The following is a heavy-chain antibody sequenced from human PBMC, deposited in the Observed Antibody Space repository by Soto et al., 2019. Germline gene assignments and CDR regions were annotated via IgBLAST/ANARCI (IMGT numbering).Heavy chain of an antibody. Sequence: SETLSLTCAVSGGSIGTSAYYWGWIRQAPGKGLEWIGSINHSGNTYLSPSLKDRVTMSADTSKNSFSPKLRSATAADTGLYYCSRRAPEGFDPWGQGTLVTVSS. CDR1: GGSIGTSAYY. J-gene: IGHJ5*02. CDR2: INHSGNT. V-gene: IGHV4-39*01. CDR3: SRRAPEGFDP.